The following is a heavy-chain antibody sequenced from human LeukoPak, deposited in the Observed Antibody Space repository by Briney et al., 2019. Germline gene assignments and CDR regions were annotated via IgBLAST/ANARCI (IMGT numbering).Heavy chain of an antibody. V-gene: IGHV4-59*01. D-gene: IGHD3-10*01. CDR1: GGSISSYY. J-gene: IGHJ4*02. CDR3: ARDSYYYGSGSYKAPWYFDY. Sequence: SKTLSLTCTVSGGSISSYYWSWIRQPPGKGLEWIGYTYYSGSTNYNPSLKSRVTISVDTSKNQFSLKLSSVTAADTAVYYCARDSYYYGSGSYKAPWYFDYWGQGTLVTVSS. CDR2: TYYSGST.